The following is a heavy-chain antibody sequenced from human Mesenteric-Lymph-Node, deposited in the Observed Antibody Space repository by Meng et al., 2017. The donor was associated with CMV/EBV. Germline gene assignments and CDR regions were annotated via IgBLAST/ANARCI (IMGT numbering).Heavy chain of an antibody. CDR3: ARALYGMDV. Sequence: GESLKISCAASGFSFSDYEMNWVRQTPGKGLEWLAYTNSRGSTVYYADSVKGRFTISRDNAKNSLYLQMNSLRAEDMALYYCARALYGMDVWGQGTTVTVSS. CDR1: GFSFSDYE. CDR2: TNSRGSTV. J-gene: IGHJ6*02. V-gene: IGHV3-48*03.